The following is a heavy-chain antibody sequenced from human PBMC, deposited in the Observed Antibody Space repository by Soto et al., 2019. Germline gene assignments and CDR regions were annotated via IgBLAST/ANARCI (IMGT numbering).Heavy chain of an antibody. CDR1: GFTFSSYA. CDR3: AKDRTVDYDSRSFDY. V-gene: IGHV3-23*01. Sequence: GGSLRLSCAASGFTFSSYAMSWVRQAPGKGLEWVSAISGSGGSTYYAGSVKGQFTISRDNSKNTLYLQMNSLRAEDTAVYYCAKDRTVDYDSRSFDYWGQGTLVTVSS. J-gene: IGHJ4*02. D-gene: IGHD3-22*01. CDR2: ISGSGGST.